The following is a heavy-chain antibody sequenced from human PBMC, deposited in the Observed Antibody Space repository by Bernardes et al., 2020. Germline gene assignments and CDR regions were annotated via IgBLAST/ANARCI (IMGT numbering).Heavy chain of an antibody. CDR2: INAYNGNT. J-gene: IGHJ4*02. CDR3: ARDIGDIVVVVAAPLDY. D-gene: IGHD2-15*01. V-gene: IGHV1-18*01. CDR1: GYTFTSYG. Sequence: ASVKVSCKASGYTFTSYGISWVRQAPGQGLEWMGWINAYNGNTNYAQKLQGRVTMTTDTSTRTAYMELRSLRSDDTAVYYCARDIGDIVVVVAAPLDYWGQGTLVTVSS.